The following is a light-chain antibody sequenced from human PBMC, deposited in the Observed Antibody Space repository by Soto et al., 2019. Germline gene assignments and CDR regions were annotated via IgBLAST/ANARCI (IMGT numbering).Light chain of an antibody. Sequence: NFMLTQPHSVSESPGKTVTISCTRSSGSIASSYVQWYQQRPGSAPTTVIYENYQRPSGVPDRFSGSIDSSSNSASLTISGLRTEDEADYYCQSYDDNNYVFGTGTKVTVL. CDR2: ENY. CDR3: QSYDDNNYV. J-gene: IGLJ1*01. CDR1: SGSIASSY. V-gene: IGLV6-57*04.